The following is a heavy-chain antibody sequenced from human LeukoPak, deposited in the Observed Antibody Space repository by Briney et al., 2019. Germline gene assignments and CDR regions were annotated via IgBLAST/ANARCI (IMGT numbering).Heavy chain of an antibody. Sequence: PGGSLRLSCAASGFTFSSYAMSWVRQAPGKGLKWVSVLSGSGNSTYYADSVKGRFTISRDNSKNTLYLQMNSLRAEDMAVYYCARDLYYYDSSGYPDYWGQGTLVTVSS. D-gene: IGHD3-22*01. CDR3: ARDLYYYDSSGYPDY. CDR1: GFTFSSYA. CDR2: LSGSGNST. V-gene: IGHV3-23*01. J-gene: IGHJ4*02.